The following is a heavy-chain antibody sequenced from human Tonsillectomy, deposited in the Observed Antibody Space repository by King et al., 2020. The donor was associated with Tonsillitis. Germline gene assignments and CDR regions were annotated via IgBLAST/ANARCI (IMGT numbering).Heavy chain of an antibody. V-gene: IGHV4-39*01. Sequence: LQLQESGPRLVKPSETLSLTCTVSGGSISSSSNYWGWIRQPPGKGLEWIGSIYYNGGTHYNPSLRSRVTIAVDTSENQFSLKLNSVTAADTALYDCARHASGYFGPAWVDPWGQGTLVTVSS. CDR1: GGSISSSSNY. CDR3: ARHASGYFGPAWVDP. CDR2: IYYNGGT. J-gene: IGHJ5*02. D-gene: IGHD3-10*01.